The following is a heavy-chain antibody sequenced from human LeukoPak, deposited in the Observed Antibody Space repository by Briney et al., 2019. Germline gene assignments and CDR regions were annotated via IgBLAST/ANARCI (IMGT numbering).Heavy chain of an antibody. V-gene: IGHV4-4*07. CDR1: GDSISNYY. Sequence: SETLSLTCTVSGDSISNYYWSWIRQPAGKGLEWIGRMYTSGATNYNPSLKSRVIMSVDTSKNQLSLRLTSVTAADRGVYYCAREGPSASTSFYYFMDVWGKGTTVTVSS. CDR3: AREGPSASTSFYYFMDV. J-gene: IGHJ6*03. CDR2: MYTSGAT.